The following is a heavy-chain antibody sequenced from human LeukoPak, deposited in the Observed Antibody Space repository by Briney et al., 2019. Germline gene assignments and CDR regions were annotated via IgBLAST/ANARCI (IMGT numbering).Heavy chain of an antibody. Sequence: PSETLSLTCTVSGGSISSSSYYWGWIRQLPGKGLEWIGSIYYSGSTYYNPSLKSRVTISVDTSKNQFSLKLSSVTAADTAVYYCARREGYPYYFDYWGQGTLVTVSS. J-gene: IGHJ4*02. D-gene: IGHD3-16*02. V-gene: IGHV4-39*01. CDR3: ARREGYPYYFDY. CDR1: GGSISSSSYY. CDR2: IYYSGST.